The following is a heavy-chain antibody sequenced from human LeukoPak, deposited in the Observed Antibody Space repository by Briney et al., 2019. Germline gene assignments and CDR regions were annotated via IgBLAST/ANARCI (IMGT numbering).Heavy chain of an antibody. CDR2: IYFSGST. CDR3: ARGETAAGTIWYFDL. V-gene: IGHV4-59*01. D-gene: IGHD6-13*01. Sequence: PSETLSLICTASGGSINGYFWSWIRQPPGKGLEWIGHIYFSGSTKYNPSLKSQVTMSLDTSKNQFSLNLNSVAAADTAVYYCARGETAAGTIWYFDLWGRGTLVTVSS. J-gene: IGHJ2*01. CDR1: GGSINGYF.